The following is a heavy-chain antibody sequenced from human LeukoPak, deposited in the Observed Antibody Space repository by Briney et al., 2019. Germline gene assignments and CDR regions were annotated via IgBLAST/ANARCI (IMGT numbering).Heavy chain of an antibody. CDR2: ISDNGGRT. D-gene: IGHD3-22*01. CDR1: GFTFSGYA. Sequence: GGSLRPSCAASGFTFSGYAMSWVGQARGKGVEGVSTISDNGGRTYYADSVKGRFTISRDNSKNTLFLQMNSLRAEDSAVYYCATDREGDPSAYYLVGGQGTLITVSS. CDR3: ATDREGDPSAYYLV. J-gene: IGHJ4*02. V-gene: IGHV3-23*01.